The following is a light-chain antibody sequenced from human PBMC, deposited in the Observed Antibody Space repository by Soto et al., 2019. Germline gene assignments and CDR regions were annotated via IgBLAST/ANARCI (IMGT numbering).Light chain of an antibody. CDR3: QQYGSSLALT. Sequence: EIVLTQSPGILSLSPGERATLSCRASQTISNTFLAWYQQRPGQAPRLLIYGASSRATGIPDRFSGSGSGTDFTLTISRLEPEDFAVYYCQQYGSSLALTFGGGTKVDIK. V-gene: IGKV3-20*01. CDR1: QTISNTF. J-gene: IGKJ4*01. CDR2: GAS.